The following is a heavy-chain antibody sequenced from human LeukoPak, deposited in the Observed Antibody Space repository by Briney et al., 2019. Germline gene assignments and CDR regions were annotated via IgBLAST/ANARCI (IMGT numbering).Heavy chain of an antibody. D-gene: IGHD4-17*01. V-gene: IGHV3-11*03. CDR1: GFTFSDYY. Sequence: GGSLRLSCAASGFTFSDYYMSWMRQAPGKGLEWFSYISSSSTYTNYADSVKGRFTISRDTARNSLYLQMSSLRADDTAVYYCARRMTSVTTFDSWGQGTLVTVSS. CDR2: ISSSSTYT. CDR3: ARRMTSVTTFDS. J-gene: IGHJ4*02.